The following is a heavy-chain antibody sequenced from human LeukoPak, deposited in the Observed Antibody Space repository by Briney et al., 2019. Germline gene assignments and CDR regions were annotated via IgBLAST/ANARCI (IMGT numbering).Heavy chain of an antibody. D-gene: IGHD3-10*01. Sequence: ASVKVSCKASGYTFTSYAMHWVRQAPGQRLEWMGWVNAGNGNTKYSQKFQGRVTITRDTSASTAYMELSSLRSEDTAVYYCARAESGYYGSGSYDDAFDIWGQGTMVTVSS. CDR1: GYTFTSYA. J-gene: IGHJ3*02. CDR2: VNAGNGNT. V-gene: IGHV1-3*01. CDR3: ARAESGYYGSGSYDDAFDI.